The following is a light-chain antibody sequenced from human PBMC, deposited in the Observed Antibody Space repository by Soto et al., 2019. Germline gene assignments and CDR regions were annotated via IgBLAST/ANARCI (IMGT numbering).Light chain of an antibody. CDR3: LQDFNYPFT. CDR1: RGIRND. Sequence: AIQMTQSPSSLSASVGDRVTITCRASRGIRNDLGWYQQKPGKAPKLLIYEASSRQSGVPSRFSGSGSDTDFTLTIRSLQPEDFATYYCLQDFNYPFTFGPGTKVHIK. J-gene: IGKJ3*01. V-gene: IGKV1-6*01. CDR2: EAS.